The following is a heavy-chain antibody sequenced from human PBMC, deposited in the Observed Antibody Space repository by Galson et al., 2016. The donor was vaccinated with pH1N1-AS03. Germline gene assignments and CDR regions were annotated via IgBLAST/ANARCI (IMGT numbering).Heavy chain of an antibody. Sequence: SVKVSCKASGHNFTNYAIHWVRQAPGQRLEWMAWINAGNGNTKYAQVFQDRVTVTSDTSANTVYMELGSLKSEDTAVYYCARGFFSSWYYPEYWGRGTLVTVSS. CDR2: INAGNGNT. D-gene: IGHD6-13*01. J-gene: IGHJ4*02. V-gene: IGHV1-3*01. CDR1: GHNFTNYA. CDR3: ARGFFSSWYYPEY.